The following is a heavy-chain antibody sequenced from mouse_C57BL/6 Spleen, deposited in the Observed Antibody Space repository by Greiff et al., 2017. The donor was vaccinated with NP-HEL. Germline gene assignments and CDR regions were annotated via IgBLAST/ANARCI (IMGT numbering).Heavy chain of an antibody. Sequence: VHVKQSVAELVRPGASVKLSCTASGFNIKNTYMHWVKQRPEQGLEWIGRIDPANGNTKYVPKFQGKATITADTSSNTAYLQLSSLTSEDTAIYYCARSRYYYGSSWGDAMDYWGQGTSVTVSS. CDR3: ARSRYYYGSSWGDAMDY. V-gene: IGHV14-3*01. D-gene: IGHD1-1*01. J-gene: IGHJ4*01. CDR1: GFNIKNTY. CDR2: IDPANGNT.